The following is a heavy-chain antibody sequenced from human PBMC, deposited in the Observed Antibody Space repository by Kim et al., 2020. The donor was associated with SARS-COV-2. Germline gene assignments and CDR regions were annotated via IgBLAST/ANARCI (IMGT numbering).Heavy chain of an antibody. V-gene: IGHV4-39*07. Sequence: SETLSLTCSVSGASISRGGYYWGWLPQPPGKGLEWIMSLCYSGSYYYNPSLESRVTISVDTTKNQFSLRLKSVTAADPAVYFWARMRQQLIPTICDLWGQGPLVTVSS. CDR3: ARMRQQLIPTICDL. J-gene: IGHJ5*02. CDR2: LCYSGSY. D-gene: IGHD3-3*01. CDR1: GASISRGGYY.